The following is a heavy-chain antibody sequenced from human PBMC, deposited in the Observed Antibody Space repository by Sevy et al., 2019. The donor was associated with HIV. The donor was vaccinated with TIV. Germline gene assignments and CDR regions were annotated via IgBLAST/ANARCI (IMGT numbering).Heavy chain of an antibody. CDR2: IYWNDDQ. Sequence: SGPTLVNPTQTLTLTCTFSGFSLSTSGVGVGWIRQPPGKALEWLAVIYWNDDQRYSPSLKSRLTITKDTSKNQVVLTMTNMDPVDTATYYCADRGGAHYYDSSGYYTRAEYFEHWGQGTLVTVPS. J-gene: IGHJ1*01. D-gene: IGHD3-22*01. V-gene: IGHV2-5*01. CDR1: GFSLSTSGVG. CDR3: ADRGGAHYYDSSGYYTRAEYFEH.